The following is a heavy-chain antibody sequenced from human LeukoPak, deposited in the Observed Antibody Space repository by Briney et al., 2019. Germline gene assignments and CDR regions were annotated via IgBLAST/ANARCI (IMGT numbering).Heavy chain of an antibody. Sequence: PSQTLSLTCTVSGGSISSGDYYWRWIRQPPGKGLEWIGYIYYSGSTYYHPSLKSRVTISVDTSKNQFSLKLSSVTAADTAVYYCARVTDTVPRCDYWGQGTLVTVSS. CDR3: ARVTDTVPRCDY. J-gene: IGHJ4*02. CDR2: IYYSGST. D-gene: IGHD4-17*01. CDR1: GGSISSGDYY. V-gene: IGHV4-30-4*01.